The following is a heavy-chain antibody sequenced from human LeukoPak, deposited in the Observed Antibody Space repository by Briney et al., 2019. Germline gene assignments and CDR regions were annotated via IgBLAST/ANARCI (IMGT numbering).Heavy chain of an antibody. V-gene: IGHV1-2*02. J-gene: IGHJ2*01. Sequence: AAVKVSCKASGYTFTDYYIHWVRQAPGQGLEWVGWINPNSGGTNYAQKFQGRVTMTRDTSISTAYMELSRLRPDDTAVYYCSRPRDEGGLYWNFDLWGRGTLVSASS. CDR1: GYTFTDYY. D-gene: IGHD2-15*01. CDR3: SRPRDEGGLYWNFDL. CDR2: INPNSGGT.